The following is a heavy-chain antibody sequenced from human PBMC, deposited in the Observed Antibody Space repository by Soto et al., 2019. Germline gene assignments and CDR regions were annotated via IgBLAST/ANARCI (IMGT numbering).Heavy chain of an antibody. Sequence: ASVKVSCKASGYTFTSYDINWVRQATGQGLEWMGWMNPNSGNTGYAQKFQGRVTMTRNTSISTAYMELSSLRSEDTAVYYCARGLLLWFVDLLYGGDDAFDIWGQGTMVTVSS. D-gene: IGHD3-10*01. CDR1: GYTFTSYD. V-gene: IGHV1-8*01. CDR2: MNPNSGNT. CDR3: ARGLLLWFVDLLYGGDDAFDI. J-gene: IGHJ3*02.